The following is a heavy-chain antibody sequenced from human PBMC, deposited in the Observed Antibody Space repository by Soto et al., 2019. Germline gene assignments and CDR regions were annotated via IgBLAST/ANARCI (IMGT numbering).Heavy chain of an antibody. CDR3: ARDSCHSSSWGGYYDYYMDV. V-gene: IGHV3-66*01. D-gene: IGHD6-13*01. Sequence: EVQLVESGGGLVQPGGSLRLSCAASGFTVSSNYMSWVRQAPGKGLEWVSGSYSGGSTYYADSVKGRFTISRDNSKNTLYLQMNSLRAEDTAVSYCARDSCHSSSWGGYYDYYMDVWGKGTTVTVSS. J-gene: IGHJ6*03. CDR1: GFTVSSNY. CDR2: SYSGGST.